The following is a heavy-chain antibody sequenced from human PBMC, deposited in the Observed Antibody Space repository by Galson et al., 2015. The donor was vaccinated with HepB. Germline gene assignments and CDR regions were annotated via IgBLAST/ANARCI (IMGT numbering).Heavy chain of an antibody. J-gene: IGHJ5*02. CDR3: ARRGSSDWFVDH. CDR1: GGTFSNYA. D-gene: IGHD6-19*01. CDR2: IYPGDSYS. V-gene: IGHV5-51*01. Sequence: KVSCKASGGTFSNYAISWVRQAPGQGLEWMGIIYPGDSYSRYSPSFQGQVTISADKSISTAYLQWSSLKASDTAIYYCARRGSSDWFVDHWGQGTLVTVSS.